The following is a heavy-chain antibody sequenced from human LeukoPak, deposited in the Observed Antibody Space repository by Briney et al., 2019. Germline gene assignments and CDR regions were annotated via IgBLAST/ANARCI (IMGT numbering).Heavy chain of an antibody. CDR2: IYYSGST. CDR3: ARAYDSSGYYPSYFGY. V-gene: IGHV4-31*03. CDR1: GGSISSGNYY. Sequence: SQTLSLTCTVSGGSISSGNYYWSWIRQHPGKGLVWVVFIYYSGSTYYNPSLKSRVTISVDTSKNQFSLKRSAVTAADTAVYYCARAYDSSGYYPSYFGYWGQGTLVTVSS. J-gene: IGHJ4*02. D-gene: IGHD3-22*01.